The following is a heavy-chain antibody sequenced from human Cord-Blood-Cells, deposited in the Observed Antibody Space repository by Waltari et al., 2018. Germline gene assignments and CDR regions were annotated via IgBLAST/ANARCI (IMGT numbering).Heavy chain of an antibody. D-gene: IGHD6-13*01. J-gene: IGHJ2*01. CDR3: ALTTPGIAAAGIGYFDL. CDR2: IYHSGST. Sequence: QVQLQVSGPGLVKPSETLSLTCTVSGYSISSGYYWGWIRQPPGKGLEWIGSIYHSGSTDYNPSLKSRVTISVETTKNQCSLKLSSVTAASTAVYYCALTTPGIAAAGIGYFDLWGRGTLVTVSS. V-gene: IGHV4-38-2*02. CDR1: GYSISSGYY.